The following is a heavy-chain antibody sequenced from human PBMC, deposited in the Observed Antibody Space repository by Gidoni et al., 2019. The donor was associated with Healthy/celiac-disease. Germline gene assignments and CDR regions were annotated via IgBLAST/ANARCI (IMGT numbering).Heavy chain of an antibody. V-gene: IGHV3-30-3*01. CDR2: IAYDGSNK. D-gene: IGHD6-13*01. J-gene: IGHJ4*02. CDR1: GFTFSSYA. Sequence: VQLVASGGGVVQPGRSLRLSCAASGFTFSSYAMHWVRQAPGKGLEWVAVIAYDGSNKYYADSVKGRFTISRDNSKNTLYLQMNSLRAEDTAVYYCARERIAAAGTGFDYWGQGTLVTVSS. CDR3: ARERIAAAGTGFDY.